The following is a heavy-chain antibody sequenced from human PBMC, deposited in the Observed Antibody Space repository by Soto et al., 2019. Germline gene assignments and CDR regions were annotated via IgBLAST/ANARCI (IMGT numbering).Heavy chain of an antibody. CDR1: GGSISSSNW. V-gene: IGHV4-4*02. CDR3: ASAQWLDDAFDI. Sequence: QVQLQESGPGLVKPSGTLSLTCAVSGGSISSSNWWSWVRQPPGKGLEWIGEIYHSGSTNYNPSLKSRVTISVNKSTNQFSLTLSSVTAADTAVDYCASAQWLDDAFDIWGQGTMVTFSS. CDR2: IYHSGST. D-gene: IGHD6-19*01. J-gene: IGHJ3*02.